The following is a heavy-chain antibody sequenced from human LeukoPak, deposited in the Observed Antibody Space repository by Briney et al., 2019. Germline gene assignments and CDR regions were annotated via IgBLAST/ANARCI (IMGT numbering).Heavy chain of an antibody. CDR2: IYYSGST. D-gene: IGHD4-23*01. V-gene: IGHV4-59*01. J-gene: IGHJ6*03. CDR3: ARYHGGKSVDYYYYMDV. Sequence: SETLSLTCTVSGGSISSYYWSWIRQPPGKGLEWIGYIYYSGSTNYNPSLKSRITISVDTSKNQFSLKLSSVTAADTAVYYCARYHGGKSVDYYYYMDVWGKGTTVTISS. CDR1: GGSISSYY.